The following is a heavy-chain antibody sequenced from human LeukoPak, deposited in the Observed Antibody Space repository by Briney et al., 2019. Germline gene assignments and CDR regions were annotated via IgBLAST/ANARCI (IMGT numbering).Heavy chain of an antibody. V-gene: IGHV3-11*04. CDR1: GFTFSDYY. J-gene: IGHJ6*03. CDR3: ARDRVSALPYYYYMDV. CDR2: ISTSGSAI. D-gene: IGHD6-13*01. Sequence: GGSLRLSCLASGFTFSDYYMSWIRQAPGKGLECVSYISTSGSAIYYADSVKGRFTISRDNAKNSLYLQVNSLRAEDTAVYYCARDRVSALPYYYYMDVWGKGTTVTVSS.